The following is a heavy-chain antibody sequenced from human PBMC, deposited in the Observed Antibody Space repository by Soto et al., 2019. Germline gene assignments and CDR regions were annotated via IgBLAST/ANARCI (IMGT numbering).Heavy chain of an antibody. CDR1: GGTFSTYS. D-gene: IGHD1-26*01. J-gene: IGHJ4*02. CDR3: ASSSGNNYGVGTNYYFDY. V-gene: IGHV1-69*06. CDR2: IIPIFGTA. Sequence: QVQLVQSGAEVKKPGSSVKVSCKTSGGTFSTYSIVWVRQAPGEGLEWMGGIIPIFGTANYAQKFQDRVTITADKSTNTAFMELGSLKSEDTAMYYCASSSGNNYGVGTNYYFDYWGQGTLGTVSS.